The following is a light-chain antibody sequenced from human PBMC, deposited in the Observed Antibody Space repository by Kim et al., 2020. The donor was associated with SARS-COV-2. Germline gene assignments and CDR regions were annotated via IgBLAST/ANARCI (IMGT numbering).Light chain of an antibody. CDR1: SSNIGSNY. V-gene: IGLV1-47*01. Sequence: QSVLTQPHSASGTPGQRVTISCSGSSSNIGSNYVYWYQQFPGTAPKPLIYKDNQRPSGVPDRFSGSKSGTSASLAISGLRSDDEADYYCAAWDDSLSGYVFGTGTKVTVL. J-gene: IGLJ1*01. CDR2: KDN. CDR3: AAWDDSLSGYV.